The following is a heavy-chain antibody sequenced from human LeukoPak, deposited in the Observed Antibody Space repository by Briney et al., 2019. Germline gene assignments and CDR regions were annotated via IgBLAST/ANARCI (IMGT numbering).Heavy chain of an antibody. J-gene: IGHJ4*02. CDR3: ARDHVVGATNFDY. Sequence: PGGSLRLPCAASGFTFGTYWMSWVRQAPGEGLEWVANINQDASEKYYVDSVRGRFTISRDNAKNSLYLQMNSLRADDTAIYYCARDHVVGATNFDYWGQGTLVTVSS. CDR2: INQDASEK. CDR1: GFTFGTYW. V-gene: IGHV3-7*01. D-gene: IGHD1-26*01.